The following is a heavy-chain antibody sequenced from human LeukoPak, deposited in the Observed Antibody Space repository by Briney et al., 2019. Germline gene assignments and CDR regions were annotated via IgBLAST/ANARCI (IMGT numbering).Heavy chain of an antibody. D-gene: IGHD4-17*01. V-gene: IGHV3-7*01. CDR2: IKQDGSEK. CDR1: GFTFSTYA. Sequence: GGSLRLSCAASGFTFSTYALSWVRQPPGKGLEWVANIKQDGSEKYYVDSVKGRFTISRDNAKNSLYLQMNSLRAEDTAVYYCARDLGDYFDYWGQGTLVTVSS. CDR3: ARDLGDYFDY. J-gene: IGHJ4*02.